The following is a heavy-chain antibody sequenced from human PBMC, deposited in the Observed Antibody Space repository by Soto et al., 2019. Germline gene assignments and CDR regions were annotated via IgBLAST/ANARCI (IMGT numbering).Heavy chain of an antibody. V-gene: IGHV3-49*04. D-gene: IGHD6-13*01. J-gene: IGHJ4*02. CDR3: TRDLLGYSSSWHTLDY. Sequence: SLLLSCTASGFTFGDYAMSWVRQAPGKGLEWVGFIRSKAYGGTTEYAASVKGRFTISRDDSKSIAYLQMKSLKTEDTAVYYCTRDLLGYSSSWHTLDYWGQGTLVTVSS. CDR1: GFTFGDYA. CDR2: IRSKAYGGTT.